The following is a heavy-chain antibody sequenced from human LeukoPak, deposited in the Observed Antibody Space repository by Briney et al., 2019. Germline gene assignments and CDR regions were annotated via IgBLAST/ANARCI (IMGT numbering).Heavy chain of an antibody. CDR2: IYYSGST. D-gene: IGHD3-10*01. CDR3: ARGSITMVRGVIITVAFDI. CDR1: GGSISSYY. V-gene: IGHV4-59*01. J-gene: IGHJ3*02. Sequence: PSETLSLTCTVSGGSISSYYWSWIRQPPGKGLEWIRYIYYSGSTNYNPSLKSRVTISVDTSMNQFSLKLSSVTAADTAVYYCARGSITMVRGVIITVAFDIWGQGTMVTVSS.